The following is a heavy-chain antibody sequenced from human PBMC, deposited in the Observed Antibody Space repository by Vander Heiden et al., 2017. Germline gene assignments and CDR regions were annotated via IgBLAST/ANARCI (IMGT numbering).Heavy chain of an antibody. D-gene: IGHD3-16*02. CDR2: IYYSGST. V-gene: IGHV4-31*03. CDR1: GGSISSGGYY. CDR3: ARDVMITCGGVIVTYFDY. Sequence: QVQLQESGPGLVKPSQTLSLTCTVSGGSISSGGYYWSWIRQHPGKGLEWIGYIYYSGSTYYNPSLKRRVTISVDTSKNQFSLKLSSVTAADTAVYYCARDVMITCGGVIVTYFDYWGQGTLVTVSS. J-gene: IGHJ4*02.